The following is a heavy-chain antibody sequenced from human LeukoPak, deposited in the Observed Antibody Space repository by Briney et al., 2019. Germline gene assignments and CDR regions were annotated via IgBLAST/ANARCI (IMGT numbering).Heavy chain of an antibody. Sequence: GGSLRLSCAASGFTFSSYSMNWVRQAPGKGLEWVSSISSSSSYIYYADSVKGRFTISRDNAKNSLYLRMNSLRAEDTAVYYCARDKSYSSSWYLFDYWGQGTLVTVPS. J-gene: IGHJ4*02. D-gene: IGHD6-13*01. CDR2: ISSSSSYI. CDR3: ARDKSYSSSWYLFDY. V-gene: IGHV3-21*01. CDR1: GFTFSSYS.